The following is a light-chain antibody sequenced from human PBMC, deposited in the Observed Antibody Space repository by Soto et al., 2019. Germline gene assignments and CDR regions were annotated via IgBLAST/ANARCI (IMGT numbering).Light chain of an antibody. CDR3: QSYDSSLSGSGV. Sequence: QSVLTQPPSVSGAPGQRVTISCTGSSSNIGAAYDVHWYQHLPGTAPKLLIYGNTNRPSGVPDRFSGSKSGTSASLAITGLQAEDEADYYCQSYDSSLSGSGVFGGGTQLTVL. J-gene: IGLJ2*01. V-gene: IGLV1-40*01. CDR1: SSNIGAAYD. CDR2: GNT.